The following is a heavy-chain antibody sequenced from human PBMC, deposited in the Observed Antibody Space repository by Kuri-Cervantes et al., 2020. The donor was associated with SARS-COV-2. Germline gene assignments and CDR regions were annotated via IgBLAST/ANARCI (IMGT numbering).Heavy chain of an antibody. D-gene: IGHD3-10*01. CDR3: ARSRFGDYLDAFDI. J-gene: IGHJ3*02. CDR1: GGTFSSYA. CDR2: IIPIFGTA. Sequence: SVKVPCKASGGTFSSYAISWVRQAPGQGLEWMGGIIPIFGTANYAQKFQGRVTITTDESTSTAYMELSSLRSEDTAVYYCARSRFGDYLDAFDIWGQGTMVTVSS. V-gene: IGHV1-69*05.